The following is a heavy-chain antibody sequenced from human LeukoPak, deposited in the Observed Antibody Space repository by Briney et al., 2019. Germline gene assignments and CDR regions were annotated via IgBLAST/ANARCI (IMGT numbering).Heavy chain of an antibody. Sequence: AGRSLRLACAAAGFTFSSYAMSWVRQAPGKGLQWVSSLTGSGSNTYYADSVKGRFTISRDNSKNTLYLQMNSLRAEDTAVYYCAKFVGVNVNTCFDCWGQGTLVTVSS. D-gene: IGHD1-26*01. J-gene: IGHJ4*02. CDR3: AKFVGVNVNTCFDC. V-gene: IGHV3-23*01. CDR1: GFTFSSYA. CDR2: LTGSGSNT.